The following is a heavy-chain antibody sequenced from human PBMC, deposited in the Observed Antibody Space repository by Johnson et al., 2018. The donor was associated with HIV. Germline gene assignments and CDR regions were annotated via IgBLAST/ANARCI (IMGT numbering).Heavy chain of an antibody. J-gene: IGHJ3*02. V-gene: IGHV3-30*04. CDR1: GFTFSSYA. CDR3: AKSIAAAGTNAFDI. Sequence: QVQLVESGGGVVQPGRSLRLSCAASGFTFSSYAMHWVRQAPGKGLEWVAVISYDGSNKYYADSVKGRFTISRDNSTNTLYLQMNSLRAGDTAVYYCAKSIAAAGTNAFDIWGQGTMVTVSS. D-gene: IGHD6-13*01. CDR2: ISYDGSNK.